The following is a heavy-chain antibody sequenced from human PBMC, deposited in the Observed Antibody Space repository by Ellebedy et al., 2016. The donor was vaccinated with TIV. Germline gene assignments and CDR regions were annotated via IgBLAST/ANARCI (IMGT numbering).Heavy chain of an antibody. CDR2: SNPNSGGP. CDR1: GYTFTGYY. J-gene: IGHJ4*02. Sequence: AASVKVSCKASGYTFTGYYMHWVRQAPGQGLEWMGWSNPNSGGPNYAQKFQGWVTITRYTSISTAYMELSRLRSDDTAVYYCARAKWLGELVPFDYWGQGTLVTVSS. V-gene: IGHV1-2*04. CDR3: ARAKWLGELVPFDY. D-gene: IGHD3-10*01.